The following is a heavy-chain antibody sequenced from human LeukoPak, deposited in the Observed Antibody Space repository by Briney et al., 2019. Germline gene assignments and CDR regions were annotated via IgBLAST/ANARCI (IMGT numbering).Heavy chain of an antibody. V-gene: IGHV3-7*03. J-gene: IGHJ4*02. CDR3: AKDLNWGGR. CDR2: IKTDGSEK. Sequence: GGSLRLSCEGSGFTFSNYWMGWVRQAPGKGLQWVANIKTDGSEKYYVDSVKGRFTISRDNAKNTLYLQINRLRAEDTAVYYCAKDLNWGGRWGQGTLVTVSS. CDR1: GFTFSNYW. D-gene: IGHD7-27*01.